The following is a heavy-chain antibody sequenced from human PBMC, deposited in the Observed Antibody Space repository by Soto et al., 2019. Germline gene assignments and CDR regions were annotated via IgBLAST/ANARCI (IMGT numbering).Heavy chain of an antibody. CDR2: IYYSGST. V-gene: IGHV4-39*01. D-gene: IGHD6-19*01. Sequence: SETLSLTCAVSGGSISSSSYYWGWIRQPPGKGLEWIGSIYYSGSTYYNPSLKSRVAISVDTSKNQFSLKLSSVTAADTAVYYCARQSAVAGNWFDPWGQGTLVTVSS. CDR1: GGSISSSSYY. J-gene: IGHJ5*02. CDR3: ARQSAVAGNWFDP.